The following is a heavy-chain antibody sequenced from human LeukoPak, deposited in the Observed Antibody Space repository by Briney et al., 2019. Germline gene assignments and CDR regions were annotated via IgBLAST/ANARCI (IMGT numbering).Heavy chain of an antibody. Sequence: SETLSLTCAVYGGSFSGYYWGWIRQPPGKGLEWIGTFYHSGSTYYNPSLKSRVTISVDTSKNQFSLKLSSVTAADTAVYYCAREVTGYNFYYYYYMDVWGKGTTVTVSS. CDR1: GGSFSGYY. J-gene: IGHJ6*03. CDR3: AREVTGYNFYYYYYMDV. V-gene: IGHV4-38-2*02. CDR2: FYHSGST. D-gene: IGHD5-24*01.